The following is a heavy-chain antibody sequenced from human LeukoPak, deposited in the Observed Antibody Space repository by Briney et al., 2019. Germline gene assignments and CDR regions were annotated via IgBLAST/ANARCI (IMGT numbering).Heavy chain of an antibody. J-gene: IGHJ4*02. Sequence: QPGGSLRLSCAASGFTFSTSWMHGVPHAPGKGLVWVARIKSDVRSTDYADSVKGRFTISRDDANNILYLQMNSLRAEDTAVYFCTAIRPDYWGQGTVVTVSS. CDR3: TAIRPDY. V-gene: IGHV3-74*01. CDR1: GFTFSTSW. D-gene: IGHD2-21*02. CDR2: IKSDVRST.